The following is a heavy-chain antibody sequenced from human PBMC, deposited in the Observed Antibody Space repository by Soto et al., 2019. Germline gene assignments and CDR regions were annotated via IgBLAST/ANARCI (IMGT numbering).Heavy chain of an antibody. V-gene: IGHV1-69*05. J-gene: IGHJ6*03. D-gene: IGHD3-3*01. CDR3: AREVNYDFWIGPRIKPPLNSASSTYMYA. Sequence: GASVKVSCKASGGTFSSYAISWVRQAPGQGLEWMGGIIPIFGTANYAQKLQGRVTMTTDTSTSTAYMELRSLRSDDTAVYYCAREVNYDFWIGPRIKPPLNSASSTYMYAWGKGPTLPFSS. CDR1: GGTFSSYA. CDR2: IIPIFGTA.